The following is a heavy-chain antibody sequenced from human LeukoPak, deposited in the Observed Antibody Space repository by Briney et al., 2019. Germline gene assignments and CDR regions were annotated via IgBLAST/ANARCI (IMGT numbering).Heavy chain of an antibody. D-gene: IGHD3-10*01. J-gene: IGHJ4*02. CDR3: AREQVYYGSGSYPY. CDR2: ISAYNGNT. Sequence: ASVKVSCKASGYTLTSYGISWVRQAPGQGLEWMGWISAYNGNTNYAQKRQGRVTMTTDTSTSTAYMELRSLRSDDTAVYYCAREQVYYGSGSYPYWGQGTLVTVSS. V-gene: IGHV1-18*01. CDR1: GYTLTSYG.